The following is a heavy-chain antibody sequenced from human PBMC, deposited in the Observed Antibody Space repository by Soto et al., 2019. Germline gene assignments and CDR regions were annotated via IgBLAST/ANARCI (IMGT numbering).Heavy chain of an antibody. Sequence: GASVKVSWKASGYTFTSYGISWGRQAPGQRLEWMGWISAYNGNTNYAQKLQGRVTMTTDTSTSTAYMELRSLRSDDTAVYYCARVFIYDVGPLDAFDIWGQGTMVTVSS. CDR1: GYTFTSYG. D-gene: IGHD3-22*01. CDR2: ISAYNGNT. V-gene: IGHV1-18*01. CDR3: ARVFIYDVGPLDAFDI. J-gene: IGHJ3*02.